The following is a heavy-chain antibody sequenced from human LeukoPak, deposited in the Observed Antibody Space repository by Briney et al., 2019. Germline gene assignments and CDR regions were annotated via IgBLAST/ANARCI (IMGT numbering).Heavy chain of an antibody. J-gene: IGHJ3*02. CDR3: ARAGYYYDSSGCYLGAGAFDI. D-gene: IGHD3-22*01. Sequence: PSETLSLTCTVSGGSISSYYWSWIRQPPGKGLEWIGYIYYSGSTNYNPSLKSRVTISVDTSKNQFSLKLSSVTAADTAVYYCARAGYYYDSSGCYLGAGAFDIWGQGTMVTVSS. CDR2: IYYSGST. V-gene: IGHV4-59*01. CDR1: GGSISSYY.